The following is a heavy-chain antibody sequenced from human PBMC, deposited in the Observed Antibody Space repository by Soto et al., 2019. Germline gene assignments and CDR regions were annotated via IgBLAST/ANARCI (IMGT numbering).Heavy chain of an antibody. V-gene: IGHV1-69*01. Sequence: QVQLVQSGAEVKKPGSSVNVSCKASGGTFSSYAISCVRQAPGEWLEWMGGLIPIFGTANYAQKFQARVKITADDSTSTAYMELSSMRSQATDVYYCARQAAWILAYWGQGTLVTVSS. D-gene: IGHD2-2*03. CDR3: ARQAAWILAY. CDR2: LIPIFGTA. J-gene: IGHJ4*02. CDR1: GGTFSSYA.